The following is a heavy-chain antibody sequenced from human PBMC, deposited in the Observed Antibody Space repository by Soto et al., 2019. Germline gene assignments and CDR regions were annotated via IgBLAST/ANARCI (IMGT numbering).Heavy chain of an antibody. CDR1: GFTFSSYA. J-gene: IGHJ6*02. D-gene: IGHD6-19*01. V-gene: IGHV3-23*01. CDR2: ISGSGVTT. Sequence: EVQLLESGGGLVQPGGSLRLSCAASGFTFSSYAMNWVRQAPGKGLEWVSGISGSGVTTYYADSVKGRFTISRDNSKNTLFMQMNSLRADDTAVYYCAKIKQWLVKDYDFGMDVWGQGTTVTVSS. CDR3: AKIKQWLVKDYDFGMDV.